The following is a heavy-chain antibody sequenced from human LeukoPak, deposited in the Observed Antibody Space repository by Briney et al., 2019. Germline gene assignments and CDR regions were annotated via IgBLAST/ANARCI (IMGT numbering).Heavy chain of an antibody. CDR3: ARVSVAGTGPDY. Sequence: SETLSRTCTVSGGSVSSSNYYWSWIRQPPGKGLEWVGFFSYNVHSDYNPSLKSRVTISVDTSKNQFSLRLSSVTAADTAIYYCARVSVAGTGPDYWGQGTLVTVSS. D-gene: IGHD6-13*01. V-gene: IGHV4-61*01. J-gene: IGHJ4*02. CDR1: GGSVSSSNYY. CDR2: FSYNVHS.